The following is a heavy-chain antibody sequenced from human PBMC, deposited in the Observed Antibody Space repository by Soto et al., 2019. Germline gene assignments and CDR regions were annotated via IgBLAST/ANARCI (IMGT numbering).Heavy chain of an antibody. V-gene: IGHV2-5*02. Sequence: QITLKESGPTLVKPTQTLTLTCTFSGFSLTTSGVGVGWIRQPPGKALEWLALIYWDDDKRYSPSLKSRLTITKDTSKNQVVLIMTNMDPVDTATYYCAHRRSPCGDYDHYFDYWGQGTLVTVSS. CDR1: GFSLTTSGVG. CDR3: AHRRSPCGDYDHYFDY. D-gene: IGHD4-17*01. CDR2: IYWDDDK. J-gene: IGHJ4*02.